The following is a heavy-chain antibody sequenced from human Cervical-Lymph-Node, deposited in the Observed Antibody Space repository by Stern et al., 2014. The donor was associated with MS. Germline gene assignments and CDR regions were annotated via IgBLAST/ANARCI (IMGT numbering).Heavy chain of an antibody. Sequence: VQLEDSGSGQAKPSQTLSLSCAVSGGSISSGGSSWNWIRQPPGKGLEWIGFIYHSGSTYYNPSLKGRVFISVDTSKNQFALNLRSVTAADTAVYYCARGGVIYTQDRNGFDVWGQGTMVTVSS. CDR1: GGSISSGGSS. D-gene: IGHD2-21*01. J-gene: IGHJ3*01. CDR2: IYHSGST. V-gene: IGHV4-30-2*01. CDR3: ARGGVIYTQDRNGFDV.